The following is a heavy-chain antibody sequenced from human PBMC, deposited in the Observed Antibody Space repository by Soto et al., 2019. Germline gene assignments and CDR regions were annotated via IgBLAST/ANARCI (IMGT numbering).Heavy chain of an antibody. CDR2: IYHSGST. Sequence: PSETLSLTCAVSGYSISSGYYWGWIRQPPGKGLEWIGSIYHSGSTYYNPSLKSRVTISVDTSKNQFSLKLSSVTAADTAVYYCATAEVDHWGPGTLVTVSS. J-gene: IGHJ5*02. V-gene: IGHV4-38-2*01. CDR1: GYSISSGYY. CDR3: ATAEVDH.